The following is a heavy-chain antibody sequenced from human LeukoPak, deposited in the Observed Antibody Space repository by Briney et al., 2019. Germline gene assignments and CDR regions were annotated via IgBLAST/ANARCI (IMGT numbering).Heavy chain of an antibody. Sequence: SETLSLTCTVSGGSISSTSYYWGWIRQPPGKGLEWIGTIYYSGSTYYNPFLKSRVTISVDTSKNQFSLKVSSVTAADTAVYYCARSGDYYDSAGYYRLFDYWGQGSLVTVSS. CDR1: GGSISSTSYY. CDR3: ARSGDYYDSAGYYRLFDY. D-gene: IGHD3-22*01. CDR2: IYYSGST. V-gene: IGHV4-39*01. J-gene: IGHJ4*02.